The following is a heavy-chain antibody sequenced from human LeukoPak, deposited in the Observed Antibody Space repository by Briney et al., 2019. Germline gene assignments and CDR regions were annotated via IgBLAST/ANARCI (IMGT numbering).Heavy chain of an antibody. CDR2: IIPIFGTA. D-gene: IGHD6-13*01. J-gene: IGHJ6*03. V-gene: IGHV1-69*13. Sequence: SVKVSCKASGGTFSSYAISWVRQAPGQGLEWMGGIIPIFGTANYAQKLQGRVTITADESTSTAYMELSSLRSEDTAVYYCATTGQPYSSSWYLSGYYYYMDVWGKGTTVTVSS. CDR1: GGTFSSYA. CDR3: ATTGQPYSSSWYLSGYYYYMDV.